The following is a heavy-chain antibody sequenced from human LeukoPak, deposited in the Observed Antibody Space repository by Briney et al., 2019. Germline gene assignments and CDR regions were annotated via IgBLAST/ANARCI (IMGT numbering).Heavy chain of an antibody. CDR1: GFTFRSYW. Sequence: QTGGSLRLSCAASGFTFRSYWMSWVRQAPGKGLEWVANIKQDGSEKYYVDSVKGRFTISRDNAKNSLYLQMNSLRAEDTAVYYCALFGTFDYWGQGTLVTVSS. V-gene: IGHV3-7*01. CDR3: ALFGTFDY. CDR2: IKQDGSEK. D-gene: IGHD3-10*02. J-gene: IGHJ4*02.